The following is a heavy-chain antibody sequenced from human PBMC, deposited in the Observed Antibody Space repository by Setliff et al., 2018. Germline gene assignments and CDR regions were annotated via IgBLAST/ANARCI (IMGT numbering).Heavy chain of an antibody. CDR2: INGGNGNT. CDR3: ARDQYNFWSGYFYESSWFDP. J-gene: IGHJ5*02. D-gene: IGHD3-3*01. CDR1: GYTFTNYA. Sequence: ASVKVSCKASGYTFTNYALHWLRQAPGQRLEWMAYINGGNGNTHYSQKFRGRVTVTRDTSASTVFMELSTLRSEDTAVYYCARDQYNFWSGYFYESSWFDPWGQGTLVTVSS. V-gene: IGHV1-3*01.